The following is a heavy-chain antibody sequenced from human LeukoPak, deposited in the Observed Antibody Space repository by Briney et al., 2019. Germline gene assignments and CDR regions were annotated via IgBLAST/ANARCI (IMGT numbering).Heavy chain of an antibody. J-gene: IGHJ3*02. V-gene: IGHV3-64*01. CDR3: ARSPFIVVVPAPPVDI. Sequence: GGSLRLSCAASGFTFSSYAVHWVRQAPGKGLEYVSAISSNGGSTYYANSVKGRFTISRDNSKNTLYLQMGSLRAEDMAVYYCARSPFIVVVPAPPVDIWGQGTMVTVSS. CDR1: GFTFSSYA. CDR2: ISSNGGST. D-gene: IGHD2-2*01.